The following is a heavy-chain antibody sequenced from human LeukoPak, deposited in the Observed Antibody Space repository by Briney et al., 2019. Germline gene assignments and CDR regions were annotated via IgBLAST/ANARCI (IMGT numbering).Heavy chain of an antibody. CDR2: IYSGGTT. D-gene: IGHD5-18*01. CDR3: ARGGYGTPFDY. CDR1: GFTVSSNY. V-gene: IGHV3-66*01. Sequence: PGGSLRLSCAASGFTVSSNYMTWVRQAPGKGLEWVSVIYSGGTTSYADSLKGRFTISRDNSKNTLYLQMNSLRAEDTAVYYCARGGYGTPFDYWGQGTLVTVSS. J-gene: IGHJ4*02.